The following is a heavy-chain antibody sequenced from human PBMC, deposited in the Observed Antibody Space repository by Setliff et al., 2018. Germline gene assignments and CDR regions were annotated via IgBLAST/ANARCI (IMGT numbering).Heavy chain of an antibody. V-gene: IGHV5-51*01. J-gene: IGHJ5*02. CDR1: GYSFSTCW. CDR2: IYPGDSIT. CDR3: ARHPYYYGSGTYLDNNNRWFDP. Sequence: GESLKISCKGSGYSFSTCWIGWVRQMPGKGLEWMGIIYPGDSITRYSPSFQGQVTISVDKSINTAYLQWSSLRASDTAIYYCARHPYYYGSGTYLDNNNRWFDPWGQGTLVTVS. D-gene: IGHD3-10*01.